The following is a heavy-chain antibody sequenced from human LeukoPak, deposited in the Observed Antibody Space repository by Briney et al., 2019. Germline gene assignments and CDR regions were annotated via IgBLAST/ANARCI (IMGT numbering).Heavy chain of an antibody. J-gene: IGHJ3*02. V-gene: IGHV1-18*01. CDR2: ISAYNGNT. Sequence: ASVKVSCKASGYTFTSYGISWVRQAPGQGLEWMGWISAYNGNTNYAQKLQGRVTMITDTSTSTAYMELRSLRSDDTAVYYCARDQAWGIVVVRDAFDIWGQGTMVTVSS. CDR3: ARDQAWGIVVVRDAFDI. D-gene: IGHD3-22*01. CDR1: GYTFTSYG.